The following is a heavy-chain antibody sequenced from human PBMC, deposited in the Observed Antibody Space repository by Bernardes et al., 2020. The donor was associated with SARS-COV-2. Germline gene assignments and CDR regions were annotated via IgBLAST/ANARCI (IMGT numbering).Heavy chain of an antibody. Sequence: GSLRLSCSASGFTFGSYWMSWVRQAPGKGLEWVANIKQDGSERDYVDSVRGRFTISRDNAKNSLYLQMNSLRVEDTAVYYCARGRVEVAGSNIGPGVLVGYYWDYWGQGTLVTVSS. D-gene: IGHD1-26*01. CDR3: ARGRVEVAGSNIGPGVLVGYYWDY. J-gene: IGHJ4*02. CDR1: GFTFGSYW. CDR2: IKQDGSER. V-gene: IGHV3-7*01.